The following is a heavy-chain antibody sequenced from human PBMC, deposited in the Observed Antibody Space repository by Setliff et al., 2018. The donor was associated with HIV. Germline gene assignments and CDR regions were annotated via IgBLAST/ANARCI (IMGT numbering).Heavy chain of an antibody. V-gene: IGHV3-23*01. D-gene: IGHD2-15*01. CDR3: AKGALGYCSGTICYPFDY. CDR2: ITNDGRNT. Sequence: GGSLRLSCAASGFTFSSYALNWVRQAPGKRLEWVSSITNDGRNTYYADSVKGRFTISRDNSKNTLYLQMNSLRAEDMAVYYCAKGALGYCSGTICYPFDYWAQGTLVTVSS. J-gene: IGHJ4*02. CDR1: GFTFSSYA.